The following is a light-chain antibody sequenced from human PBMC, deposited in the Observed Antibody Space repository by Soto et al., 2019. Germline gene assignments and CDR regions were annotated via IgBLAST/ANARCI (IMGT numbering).Light chain of an antibody. CDR1: ISNIGAGYD. CDR2: GNS. CDR3: QSYDSSLSGWV. J-gene: IGLJ3*02. Sequence: QSVLTQPPSVSGAPGQRVTISCTGSISNIGAGYDVHWYQQLPGTAPKRLIYGNSNRPSGVPDRFSGTKSGTSASRAITGLQAEDEADYYCQSYDSSLSGWVFGGVTQLTVL. V-gene: IGLV1-40*01.